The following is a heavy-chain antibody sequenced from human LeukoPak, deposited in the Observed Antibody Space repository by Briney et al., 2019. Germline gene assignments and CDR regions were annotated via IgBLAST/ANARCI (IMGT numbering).Heavy chain of an antibody. CDR1: GGSIISGGYY. CDR2: IYYSGST. D-gene: IGHD2-2*01. Sequence: SETLSLTCTVSGGSIISGGYYWSWIRQHPGKGLEWIGYIYYSGSTYYNPSLKSRVTISVDTSKNQFSLKLSSVTAADTAVYYCASCSTSYNGVDYWGQGTLVTVSS. J-gene: IGHJ4*02. V-gene: IGHV4-31*03. CDR3: ASCSTSYNGVDY.